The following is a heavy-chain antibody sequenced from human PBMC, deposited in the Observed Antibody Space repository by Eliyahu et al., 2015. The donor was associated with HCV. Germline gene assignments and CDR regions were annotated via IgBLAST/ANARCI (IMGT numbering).Heavy chain of an antibody. CDR3: ARGTRMIVVVITLSELGWFDP. Sequence: QVQLQQWGAGLLKPSETLSLTCAVYGGSFSGYYWXWIRQPPGKGLEWIGEINHSGSTNYNPSLKSRVTISVDTSKNQFSLKLSSVTAADTAVYYCARGTRMIVVVITLSELGWFDPWGQGTLVTVSS. D-gene: IGHD3-22*01. V-gene: IGHV4-34*01. J-gene: IGHJ5*02. CDR1: GGSFSGYY. CDR2: INHSGST.